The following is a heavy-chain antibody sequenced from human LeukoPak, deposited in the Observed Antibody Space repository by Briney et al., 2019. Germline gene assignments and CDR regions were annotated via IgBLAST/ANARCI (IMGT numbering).Heavy chain of an antibody. CDR2: ISGSGGST. J-gene: IGHJ4*02. CDR3: VKEHYYDSTGYSDY. V-gene: IGHV3-23*01. Sequence: GSSLRLSCAASGFTFNNYAMSWVRQAPGKGLEWGSAISGSGGSTYYADSVKGRFTISRDNSKNTLYLQMNSLRAEDTAIYYCVKEHYYDSTGYSDYWGQGTLVTVFS. D-gene: IGHD3-22*01. CDR1: GFTFNNYA.